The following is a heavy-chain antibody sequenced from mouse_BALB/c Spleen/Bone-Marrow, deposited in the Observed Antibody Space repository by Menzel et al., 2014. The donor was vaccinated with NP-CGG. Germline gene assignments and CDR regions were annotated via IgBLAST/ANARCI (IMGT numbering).Heavy chain of an antibody. CDR2: ISSGGSYT. V-gene: IGHV5-9-4*01. Sequence: EVMLVESGGVLVKPGGSLKLSCAASGFTFSTYAMSWVRQSPEKRLEWVAEISSGGSYTYYPDTVTGRFTISRDNAKNTLCLEMSSLRSEDTAMYYCARDGYGSSDWGQGTLVTVSA. D-gene: IGHD1-1*01. CDR1: GFTFSTYA. J-gene: IGHJ3*01. CDR3: ARDGYGSSD.